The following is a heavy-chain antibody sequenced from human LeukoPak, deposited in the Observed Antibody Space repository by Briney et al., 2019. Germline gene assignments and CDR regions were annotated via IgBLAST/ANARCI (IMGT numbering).Heavy chain of an antibody. CDR1: GGSISSGGYS. J-gene: IGHJ4*02. CDR3: ARVRDGYSDY. CDR2: IYYSGST. D-gene: IGHD5-24*01. Sequence: SETLSLTCAVSGGSISSGGYSWSWIRQPPGKGLEWIGYIYYSGSTNYNPSLKSRVTISVDTSKNQFSLKLSSVTAADTAVYYCARVRDGYSDYWGQGTLVTVSS. V-gene: IGHV4-61*08.